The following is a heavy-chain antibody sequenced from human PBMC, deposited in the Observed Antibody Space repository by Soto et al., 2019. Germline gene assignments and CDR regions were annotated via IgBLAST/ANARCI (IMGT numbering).Heavy chain of an antibody. CDR3: ARLEAAAGIGGPDY. J-gene: IGHJ4*02. D-gene: IGHD6-13*01. CDR2: IYYSGST. V-gene: IGHV4-39*01. Sequence: TLSLTCTVSGGSISSSSYYWGCIRQPPGKGLEWIGSIYYSGSTYYNPSLKSRVTISVDTSKNQFSLKLSSVTAADTAVYYCARLEAAAGIGGPDYWGQGTLVTVSS. CDR1: GGSISSSSYY.